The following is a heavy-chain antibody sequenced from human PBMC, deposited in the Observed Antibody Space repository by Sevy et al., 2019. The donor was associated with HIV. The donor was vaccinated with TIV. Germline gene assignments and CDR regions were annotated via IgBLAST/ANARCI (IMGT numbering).Heavy chain of an antibody. CDR2: TIPIFGTA. J-gene: IGHJ6*02. V-gene: IGHV1-69*13. CDR3: ARDRCSGGSCTYYYYYGMDV. D-gene: IGHD2-15*01. CDR1: GGTFSSYA. Sequence: ASVKVSCKASGGTFSSYAISWVRQAPGQGLEWMGGTIPIFGTANYAQKFQGRVTITADESTSTAYMELSSLRSEDTAVYYCARDRCSGGSCTYYYYYGMDVWGQGTTVTVSS.